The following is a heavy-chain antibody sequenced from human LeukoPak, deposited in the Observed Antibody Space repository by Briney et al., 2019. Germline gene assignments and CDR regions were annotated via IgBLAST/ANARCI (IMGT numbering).Heavy chain of an antibody. CDR2: TYYRSKWHT. V-gene: IGHV6-1*01. J-gene: IGHJ4*02. Sequence: SQTLSLTFALSGDSVSSNSAAWNWIRQSPSRGLEWLGRTYYRSKWHTDFALSVKSRITINPDTSKNQFSLQLNSVTPEDTAVYYCARDPATVVTPNYFDYWGQGTLVTVSS. CDR1: GDSVSSNSAA. CDR3: ARDPATVVTPNYFDY. D-gene: IGHD4-23*01.